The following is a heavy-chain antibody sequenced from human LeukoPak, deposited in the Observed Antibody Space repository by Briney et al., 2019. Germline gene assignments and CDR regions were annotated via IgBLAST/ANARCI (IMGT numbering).Heavy chain of an antibody. Sequence: GGSLRLSCAASGFTFSNYWMSWVRQAPGKGLEWVANIKQDGSEKYYVDSVKGRFTISRDNAKNSLYLQMNSLRAEDTAVYYCARVSGKRPFDYWGQGTLVTVSS. V-gene: IGHV3-7*01. CDR2: IKQDGSEK. D-gene: IGHD4-23*01. CDR3: ARVSGKRPFDY. CDR1: GFTFSNYW. J-gene: IGHJ4*02.